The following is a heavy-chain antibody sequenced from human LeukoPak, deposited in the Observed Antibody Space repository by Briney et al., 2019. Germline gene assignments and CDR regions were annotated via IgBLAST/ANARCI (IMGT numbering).Heavy chain of an antibody. J-gene: IGHJ5*02. CDR2: IYTSGST. Sequence: SETLSLTCTVSGGSISSYYWSWVRQPAGKGPEWIGRIYTSGSTNYNPSLKSRVTMSVDTSKNQFSLKLSSVTAADTAVYYCARGATTDWIDRFDPWGQGTLVTVSS. V-gene: IGHV4-4*07. CDR1: GGSISSYY. D-gene: IGHD4-17*01. CDR3: ARGATTDWIDRFDP.